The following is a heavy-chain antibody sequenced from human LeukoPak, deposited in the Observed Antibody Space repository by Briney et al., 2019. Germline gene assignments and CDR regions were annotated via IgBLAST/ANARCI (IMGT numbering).Heavy chain of an antibody. CDR2: IYTSGSS. Sequence: SETPSLTCTVSGGSISSYYWSWIRQPAGKGLEWIGRIYTSGSSNYNPSLKSRVTMSVDTSKNQFSLRLTSVTAADTAVYYCAREAYGDYRYYYFYLVVWSKGTTVTVSS. CDR1: GGSISSYY. V-gene: IGHV4-4*07. CDR3: AREAYGDYRYYYFYLVV. J-gene: IGHJ6*03. D-gene: IGHD4-17*01.